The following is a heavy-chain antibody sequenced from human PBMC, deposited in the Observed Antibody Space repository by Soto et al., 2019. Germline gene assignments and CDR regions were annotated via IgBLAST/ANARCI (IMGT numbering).Heavy chain of an antibody. Sequence: SETLSLTCTVSGGSLRSYYCSWFRQPPGKGLEWVGYINYSGGTFYNPSLKSRVTISVDTSKNQFSLKLSSVTASDTAVYYCARVPGLWGQGTLVTVSS. V-gene: IGHV4-59*08. D-gene: IGHD2-2*01. CDR1: GGSLRSYY. CDR3: ARVPGL. CDR2: INYSGGT. J-gene: IGHJ4*02.